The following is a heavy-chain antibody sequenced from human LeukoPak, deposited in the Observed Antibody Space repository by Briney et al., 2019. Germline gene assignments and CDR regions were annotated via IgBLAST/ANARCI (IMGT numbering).Heavy chain of an antibody. CDR2: IYYSGST. D-gene: IGHD3-9*01. Sequence: SETLSLTCTVSGGSISSYYWSWIRHPPGKGLEWIGYIYYSGSTNYNPSLKSRVTISVDTSKNQFSLKLSSVTAADAAVYYCAGDPYDILTGYSTPYYYYGMDVWGQGTTVTVSS. J-gene: IGHJ6*02. CDR3: AGDPYDILTGYSTPYYYYGMDV. CDR1: GGSISSYY. V-gene: IGHV4-59*01.